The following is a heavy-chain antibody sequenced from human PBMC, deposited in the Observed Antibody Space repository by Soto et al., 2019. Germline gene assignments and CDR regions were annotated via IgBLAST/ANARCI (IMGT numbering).Heavy chain of an antibody. CDR1: GGSISSGGYY. Sequence: QVQLQESGPGLVKPSQTLSLTCTVSGGSISSGGYYWSWIRQHPGKGLEWIGYIYYSGSTYYNPSLKRRATIAVDTSKNQFCLKLRSVTAADTAVYYCARAFDSSGYYSVYWGQGTLVTVSS. CDR2: IYYSGST. CDR3: ARAFDSSGYYSVY. J-gene: IGHJ4*02. V-gene: IGHV4-31*03. D-gene: IGHD3-22*01.